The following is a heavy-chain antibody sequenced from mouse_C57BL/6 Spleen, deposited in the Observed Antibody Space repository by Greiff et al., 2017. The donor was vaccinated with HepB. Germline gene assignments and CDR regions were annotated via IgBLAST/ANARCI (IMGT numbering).Heavy chain of an antibody. CDR3: AIITTVFDY. CDR1: GYTFTSYW. J-gene: IGHJ2*01. Sequence: VQLQQPGAELVKPGASVKLSCKASGYTFTSYWMQWVKQRPGQGLEWIGEIDPSDSYTNYNQKFKGKATLTVDTSSSTAYMQLSSLTSEDSAVYYCAIITTVFDYWGQGTTLTVSS. D-gene: IGHD1-2*01. CDR2: IDPSDSYT. V-gene: IGHV1-50*01.